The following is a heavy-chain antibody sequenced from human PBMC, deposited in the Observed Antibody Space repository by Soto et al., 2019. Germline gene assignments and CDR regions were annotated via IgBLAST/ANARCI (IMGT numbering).Heavy chain of an antibody. D-gene: IGHD5-12*01. Sequence: QVQLVQSGAEVKTPGSSVKVSCKASGGTFSSYTISWVRQAPGQGLEWMGRILPILGIASYAQTFQGRVTLSPDKSTSTASMELRRLRSENPGVYYCARYSKGLPKDNRYYHYGMDVWGQGTTVTVSS. J-gene: IGHJ6*02. V-gene: IGHV1-69*02. CDR2: ILPILGIA. CDR1: GGTFSSYT. CDR3: ARYSKGLPKDNRYYHYGMDV.